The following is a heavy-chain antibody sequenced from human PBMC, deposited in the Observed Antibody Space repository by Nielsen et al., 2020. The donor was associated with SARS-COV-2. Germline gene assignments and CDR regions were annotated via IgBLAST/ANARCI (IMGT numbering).Heavy chain of an antibody. D-gene: IGHD6-13*01. Sequence: VRQMPGKGLEWMGRIDPSDSYTKYSPSFQGHVTISADKSISTAYLQWSSLKASDTAMYYCASLLLQATWYGSSWYRDYYYYGMDVWGQGTTVTVSS. CDR2: IDPSDSYT. CDR3: ASLLLQATWYGSSWYRDYYYYGMDV. J-gene: IGHJ6*02. V-gene: IGHV5-10-1*01.